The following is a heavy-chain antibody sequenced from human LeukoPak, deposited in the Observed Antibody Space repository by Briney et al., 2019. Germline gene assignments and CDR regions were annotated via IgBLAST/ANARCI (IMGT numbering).Heavy chain of an antibody. J-gene: IGHJ4*02. CDR1: GFTFSTYT. D-gene: IGHD5-24*01. CDR2: ISSRSSYI. Sequence: KPGGSLRLSCAASGFTFSTYTMNWVRQAPGKGLEWVSSISSRSSYIYYADSVKGRFTISRDNAKNSLYLQMNSLRAEDTAVYYCARDATRRDGYNYPDYWGQGTLVTVSS. V-gene: IGHV3-21*01. CDR3: ARDATRRDGYNYPDY.